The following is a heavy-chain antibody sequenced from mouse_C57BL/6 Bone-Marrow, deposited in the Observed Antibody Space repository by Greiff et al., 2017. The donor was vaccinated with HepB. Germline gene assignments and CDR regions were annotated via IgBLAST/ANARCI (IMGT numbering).Heavy chain of an antibody. CDR3: ESPYYYGSSYDFAY. CDR2: ISSGSSTI. V-gene: IGHV5-17*01. CDR1: GFTFSDYG. Sequence: DVMLVESGGGLVKPGGSLKLSCAASGFTFSDYGMHWVRQAPEKGLEWVAYISSGSSTIYYSDTVKGRFTISSDNAKNTLFLQMTSLRSEDTAMYYCESPYYYGSSYDFAYWGQGTLVTVSA. D-gene: IGHD1-1*01. J-gene: IGHJ3*01.